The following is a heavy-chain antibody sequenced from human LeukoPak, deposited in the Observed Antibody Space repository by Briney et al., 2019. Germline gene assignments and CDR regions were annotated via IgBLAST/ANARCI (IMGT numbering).Heavy chain of an antibody. J-gene: IGHJ4*02. CDR3: ASAIVVVVAATKVRVY. CDR2: IRQDGNEK. V-gene: IGHV3-7*01. CDR1: GFTFSSHW. Sequence: PGGSLRLSCAASGFTFSSHWMSWVRRAPGKGLEWVANIRQDGNEKYYVDSVKGRFTISRDNAKNSLYLQMNSLRADDTAVYYCASAIVVVVAATKVRVYWGQGTLVTVSS. D-gene: IGHD2-15*01.